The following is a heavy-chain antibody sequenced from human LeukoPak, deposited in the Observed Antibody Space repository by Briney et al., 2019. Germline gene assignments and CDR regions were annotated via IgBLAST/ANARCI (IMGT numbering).Heavy chain of an antibody. CDR2: YMPIFVTG. J-gene: IGHJ6*03. CDR3: ARDQVSRGLGVNYFYYSYMDV. D-gene: IGHD2-8*01. Sequence: SVKVSCKASGGTFSNYAISWVRQAPRHGPEWMGRYMPIFVTGNYGQKFQDRVTITGDKFTSTAYMELSSLRSEDTVVYYCARDQVSRGLGVNYFYYSYMDVWGKGTTVTVSS. CDR1: GGTFSNYA. V-gene: IGHV1-69*06.